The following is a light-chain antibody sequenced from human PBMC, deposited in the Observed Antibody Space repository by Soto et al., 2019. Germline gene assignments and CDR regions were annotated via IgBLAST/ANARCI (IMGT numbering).Light chain of an antibody. J-gene: IGLJ1*01. CDR2: GNS. CDR3: QSYDSSLSAYV. V-gene: IGLV1-40*01. Sequence: ALSQPPSVSGAPGQKVTISCTGGSSNIGAGYDLHWYQQLPGTAPKLLLYGNSNRPSGVPDRFSGSKSGTSASLAITGLQAEDEADYYCQSYDSSLSAYVFGTGTMVAVL. CDR1: SSNIGAGYD.